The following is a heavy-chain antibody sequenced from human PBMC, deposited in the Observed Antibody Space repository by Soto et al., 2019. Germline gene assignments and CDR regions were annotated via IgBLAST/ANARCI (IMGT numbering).Heavy chain of an antibody. CDR2: IYYTGNT. V-gene: IGHV4-31*03. D-gene: IGHD1-1*01. J-gene: IGHJ4*02. Sequence: QVQLQESGPGLVKPSQTLSLYCTVSGGSISSGGTGSYWTWIRQLPGKGLEWIGYIYYTGNTYYNPSLKRRPTISIDTSENQFSLKLTSVTAADTAVHFWASGHDAYKVRYWGQGTLVTVSS. CDR3: ASGHDAYKVRY. CDR1: GGSISSGGTGSY.